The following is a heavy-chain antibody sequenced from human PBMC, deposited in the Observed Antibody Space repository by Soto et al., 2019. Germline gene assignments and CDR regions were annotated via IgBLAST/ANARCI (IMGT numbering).Heavy chain of an antibody. CDR2: IYYSGST. Sequence: SETLSLTCTVSGGSISSGGYYWSWIRQHPGKGLEWIGYIYYSGSTYYNPSLKSRVTISVDTSKNQFSLKLSSVTAADTAVYYCARETSGYCSGGSCDAFDIWGQGTMVTVSS. V-gene: IGHV4-31*03. D-gene: IGHD2-15*01. J-gene: IGHJ3*02. CDR3: ARETSGYCSGGSCDAFDI. CDR1: GGSISSGGYY.